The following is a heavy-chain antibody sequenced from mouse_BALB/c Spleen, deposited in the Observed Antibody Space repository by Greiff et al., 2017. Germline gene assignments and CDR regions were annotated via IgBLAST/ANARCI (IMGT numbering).Heavy chain of an antibody. CDR3: ARDRSPGFAY. Sequence: EVQRVESGGGLVKPGGSLKLSCAASGFTFSSYAMSWVRQTPEKRLEWVASISSGGSTYYPDTVTGRFTISRDNAKNTLYLEMSSLRSEDTAMYYCARDRSPGFAYWGQGTLVTVSA. J-gene: IGHJ3*01. CDR1: GFTFSSYA. D-gene: IGHD2-14*01. V-gene: IGHV5-9-4*01. CDR2: ISSGGST.